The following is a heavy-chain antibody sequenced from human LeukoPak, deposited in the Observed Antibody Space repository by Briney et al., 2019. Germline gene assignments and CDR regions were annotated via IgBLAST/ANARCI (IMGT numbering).Heavy chain of an antibody. CDR1: GGSISSSGYY. D-gene: IGHD5-24*01. Sequence: SETLSLTCTVSGGSISSSGYYWAWIRQPPGKGLEWIGSVYYSGSTYYNPSLKSRVTTSVDTSKNQFSLKLTSVTAADTAVYFCTRGGGWLIDFWGRGTLVTVSS. CDR2: VYYSGST. CDR3: TRGGGWLIDF. J-gene: IGHJ4*02. V-gene: IGHV4-39*01.